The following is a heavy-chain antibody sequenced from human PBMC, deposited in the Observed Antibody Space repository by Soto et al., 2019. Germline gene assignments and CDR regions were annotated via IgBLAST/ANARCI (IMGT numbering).Heavy chain of an antibody. D-gene: IGHD3-10*01. CDR1: GYTFTGQF. CDR3: TRCRFDRLLWTDY. CDR2: INPNSGAA. Sequence: QVQLVQSGDEVKKPGASVKVSCKAIGYTFTGQFIHWVRQAPGHGHEWMGWINPNSGAANFAQKFQGRVTMTRDTSINTAYMELRSLRSDDTAMYYCTRCRFDRLLWTDYGGQGTLVTVPS. J-gene: IGHJ4*02. V-gene: IGHV1-2*02.